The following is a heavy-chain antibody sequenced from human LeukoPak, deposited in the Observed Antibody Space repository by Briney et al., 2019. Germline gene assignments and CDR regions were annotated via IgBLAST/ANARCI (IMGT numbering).Heavy chain of an antibody. CDR3: ASYFYSSDWSVYDY. V-gene: IGHV3-21*01. Sequence: GGSLRLSCAASGFTFSSYSMNWVRQAPGKGLEWVSSISSSSSYIYYADSVKGRFTISRDNAKNSLYLQMNSLRAEDTAVYYCASYFYSSDWSVYDYWGQGTLVTVSS. CDR2: ISSSSSYI. CDR1: GFTFSSYS. D-gene: IGHD6-19*01. J-gene: IGHJ4*02.